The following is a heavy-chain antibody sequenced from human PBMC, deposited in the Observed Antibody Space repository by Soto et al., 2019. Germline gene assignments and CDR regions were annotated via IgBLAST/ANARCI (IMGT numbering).Heavy chain of an antibody. CDR1: GFTFSSYS. CDR3: ARGPVTTRPYYYYYVDV. V-gene: IGHV3-21*01. Sequence: EVQLVESGGGLVKPGGSLRLSCAASGFTFSSYSMNWVRQAPGKGLEWVSSISSSSSYIYYADSVKGRFTISRDNAKNSLYLQMNSLRAEDTAVYYCARGPVTTRPYYYYYVDVWGKGTTVTVSS. J-gene: IGHJ6*03. D-gene: IGHD4-17*01. CDR2: ISSSSSYI.